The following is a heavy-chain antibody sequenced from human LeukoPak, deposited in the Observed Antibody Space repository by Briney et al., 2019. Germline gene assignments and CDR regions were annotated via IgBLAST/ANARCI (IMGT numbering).Heavy chain of an antibody. D-gene: IGHD2-2*01. CDR2: FSGSGGST. Sequence: QPGGSLRLSCATPGFTFSSYAMSWVRQAPGKGLEWVSAFSGSGGSTYYADSVRGRFTISRDNSMNTLYLQMNSLRAEDTAVYYCAKDQYCSSTSCYFPLYYYYGMDVWGQGTTVTVSS. CDR3: AKDQYCSSTSCYFPLYYYYGMDV. CDR1: GFTFSSYA. V-gene: IGHV3-23*01. J-gene: IGHJ6*02.